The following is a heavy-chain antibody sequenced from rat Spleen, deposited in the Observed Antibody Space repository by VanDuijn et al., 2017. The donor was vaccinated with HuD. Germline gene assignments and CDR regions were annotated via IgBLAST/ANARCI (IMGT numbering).Heavy chain of an antibody. V-gene: IGHV2-45*01. J-gene: IGHJ4*01. CDR3: ARHLREASGVMDA. CDR1: GFSLTSYN. D-gene: IGHD4-3*01. CDR2: IWAGGGT. Sequence: QVQLMESGPGLVQPSETLSLTCTVSGFSLTSYNVHWVRQPPGKRLVWMGTIWAGGGTNYNSAVKSRLSISRDTSKNQVLLKMNSLQPEDTGTYYCARHLREASGVMDAWGQGASVTVSS.